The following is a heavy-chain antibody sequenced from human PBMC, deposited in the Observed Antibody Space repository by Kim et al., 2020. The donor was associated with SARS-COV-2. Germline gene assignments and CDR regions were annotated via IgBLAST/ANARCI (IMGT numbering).Heavy chain of an antibody. D-gene: IGHD1-1*01. J-gene: IGHJ3*02. V-gene: IGHV5-51*01. CDR3: ARHTGTTGAFDI. Sequence: SYSPSFQGQVTISADKSISTTDLQWSSLKASDTAMYFCARHTGTTGAFDIWGQGTLVTVSS.